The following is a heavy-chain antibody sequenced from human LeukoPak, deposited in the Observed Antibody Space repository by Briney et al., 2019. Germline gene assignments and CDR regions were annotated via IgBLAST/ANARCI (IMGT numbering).Heavy chain of an antibody. CDR3: ARDGIAARPLGY. V-gene: IGHV1-2*02. D-gene: IGHD6-6*01. J-gene: IGHJ4*02. CDR2: INPNSGGT. Sequence: ASVKVSCKASGYTFSGYYMHWVRQAPGQGLEWMGWINPNSGGTNYAQKFQGRVTMTRGTSISTAYMELNRLRSDDTAVYYCARDGIAARPLGYWGQGTLVTVSS. CDR1: GYTFSGYY.